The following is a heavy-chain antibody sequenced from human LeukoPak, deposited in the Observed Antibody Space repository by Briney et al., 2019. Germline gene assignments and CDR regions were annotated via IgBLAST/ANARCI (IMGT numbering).Heavy chain of an antibody. J-gene: IGHJ4*02. Sequence: ASVKVSCKASGYTFTGYYMHWVRQAPGQGLEWMGWINPNSGGTNYAQKFQGRVTMTRDTSISTAYMELSRLRSDDTAVYYCARVFYYGSGSRANFDYWGQGTLVTVSS. CDR2: INPNSGGT. V-gene: IGHV1-2*02. CDR3: ARVFYYGSGSRANFDY. CDR1: GYTFTGYY. D-gene: IGHD3-10*01.